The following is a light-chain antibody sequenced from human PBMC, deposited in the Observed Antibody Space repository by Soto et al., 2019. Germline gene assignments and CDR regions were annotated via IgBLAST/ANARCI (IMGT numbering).Light chain of an antibody. J-gene: IGLJ2*01. CDR1: SGHSTYA. V-gene: IGLV4-69*01. CDR3: QSWDTGIHRV. CDR2: LNSDGSH. Sequence: QAMVAQSPSASASLGASGKLTCTLSSGHSTYAIAWHQQQPEKGPRYLMKLNSDGSHTKGDGIPERFSGSSSGAERYLSISSLQSEDEADYYCQSWDTGIHRVFGGGTKVTVL.